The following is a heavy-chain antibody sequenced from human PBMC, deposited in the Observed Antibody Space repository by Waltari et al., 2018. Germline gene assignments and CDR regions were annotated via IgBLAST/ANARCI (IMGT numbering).Heavy chain of an antibody. CDR2: IDGDGGST. J-gene: IGHJ5*02. Sequence: EVQLVESGGGLVQPGGSLRLSCAASGFTFSSHWMHWVRQAPGKVHVWVSLIDGDGGSTSYAGSVKGRFTISRDNANNTLYLQMNSLRAEDTAVYYCTRTRYCSTTSCQVDWFDPWGQGTLVTVSS. CDR1: GFTFSSHW. CDR3: TRTRYCSTTSCQVDWFDP. D-gene: IGHD2-2*01. V-gene: IGHV3-74*01.